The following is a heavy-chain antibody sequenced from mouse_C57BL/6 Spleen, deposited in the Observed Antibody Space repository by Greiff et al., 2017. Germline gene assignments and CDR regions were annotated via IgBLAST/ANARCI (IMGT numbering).Heavy chain of an antibody. CDR1: GFSFNTYA. Sequence: EVMLVESGGGLVQPKGSLKLSCAASGFSFNTYAMNWVRQAPGKGLEWVGRIRSKSNNYATYYADSVKDRFTISRDDSESMLYLQMNNLKTEDTAMYYCVRQDYDWFAYWGQGTLVTVSA. J-gene: IGHJ3*01. D-gene: IGHD2-4*01. CDR2: IRSKSNNYAT. V-gene: IGHV10-1*01. CDR3: VRQDYDWFAY.